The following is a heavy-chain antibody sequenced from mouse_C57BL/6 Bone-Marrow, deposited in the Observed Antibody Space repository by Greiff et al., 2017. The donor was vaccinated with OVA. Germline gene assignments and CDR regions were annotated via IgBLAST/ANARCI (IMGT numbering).Heavy chain of an antibody. D-gene: IGHD4-1*01. J-gene: IGHJ3*01. CDR2: IWGVGST. Sequence: VQRVESGPGLVAPSQSLSITCTVSGFSLTSYGVDWVRQSPGKGLEWLGVIWGVGSTNYNSALKSRLSISKDKSKSQVFLKMNSLQTDDTAMYYCASDGGNWGFAYWGQGTLVTVSA. CDR3: ASDGGNWGFAY. CDR1: GFSLTSYG. V-gene: IGHV2-6*01.